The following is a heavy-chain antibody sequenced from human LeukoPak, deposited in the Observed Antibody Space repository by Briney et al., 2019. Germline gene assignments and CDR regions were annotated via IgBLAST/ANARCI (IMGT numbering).Heavy chain of an antibody. V-gene: IGHV1-2*02. CDR2: INPNSGGT. CDR3: ARDLKLARYSSSWYFDY. D-gene: IGHD6-13*01. Sequence: ASVKVSCKASGYTFTGYYMHWVRQAPGQGLEWMGWINPNSGGTNYAQKFQGRVTMTRDTSISTAYMELSRLRSDDTAVYYCARDLKLARYSSSWYFDYWGQGTLVTVSS. J-gene: IGHJ4*02. CDR1: GYTFTGYY.